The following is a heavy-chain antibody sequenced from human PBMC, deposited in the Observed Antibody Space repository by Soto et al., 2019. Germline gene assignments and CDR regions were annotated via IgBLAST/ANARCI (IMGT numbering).Heavy chain of an antibody. CDR2: ISSSSSTI. Sequence: PGGSLRLSCAASGFTFSSYSMNWGRQPPGKGLGWVSYISSSSSTIYYADSVKGRFTISRDNAKNSLYLQMNSLRDEDTAVYYCARQEYSSSYYGMDVWGQGTTVTVSS. J-gene: IGHJ6*02. CDR1: GFTFSSYS. V-gene: IGHV3-48*02. CDR3: ARQEYSSSYYGMDV. D-gene: IGHD6-6*01.